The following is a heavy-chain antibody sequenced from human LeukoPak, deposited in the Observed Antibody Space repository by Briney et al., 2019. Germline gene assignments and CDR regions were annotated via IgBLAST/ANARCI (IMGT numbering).Heavy chain of an antibody. CDR1: GFTFRSYG. D-gene: IGHD2-2*01. CDR3: AKGKIVVVPAAMDY. J-gene: IGHJ4*02. Sequence: GGSLRLSCAASGFTFRSYGMHWVRQAPGKGLEWVAVISYDGSNKYYADSVKGRFTISRDNSKNTLYLQMNSLRAEDTAVYYCAKGKIVVVPAAMDYWGQGTLVTVSS. CDR2: ISYDGSNK. V-gene: IGHV3-30*18.